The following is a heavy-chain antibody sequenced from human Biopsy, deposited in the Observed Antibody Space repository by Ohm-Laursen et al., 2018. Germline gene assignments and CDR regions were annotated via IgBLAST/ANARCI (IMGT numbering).Heavy chain of an antibody. D-gene: IGHD2-2*01. V-gene: IGHV3-30*03. J-gene: IGHJ4*02. CDR2: ISYDGSGE. CDR1: GFTFTSYG. CDR3: ARGGPHVRAGGSAFDY. Sequence: SLRLSCTASGFTFTSYGMHWVRQAPGKGLEWVAVISYDGSGEYYADSLQGRFTISRDNSKNTLYLQMNSLRAEDTAVYFCARGGPHVRAGGSAFDYWGQGTLVTVSS.